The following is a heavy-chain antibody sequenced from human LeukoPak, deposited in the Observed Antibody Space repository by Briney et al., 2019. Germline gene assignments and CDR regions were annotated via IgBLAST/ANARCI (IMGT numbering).Heavy chain of an antibody. Sequence: PGGSLRPSCAASGFTSTSYWMTWVRQAPGKGLHWVANINHDGTDKNYADSVKGRFTISRDNAKRSVFLQMNSLRAEDTGLYYCAREDWGPRFDPRGQGTLVTVSS. CDR3: AREDWGPRFDP. V-gene: IGHV3-7*05. J-gene: IGHJ5*02. CDR1: GFTSTSYW. D-gene: IGHD7-27*01. CDR2: INHDGTDK.